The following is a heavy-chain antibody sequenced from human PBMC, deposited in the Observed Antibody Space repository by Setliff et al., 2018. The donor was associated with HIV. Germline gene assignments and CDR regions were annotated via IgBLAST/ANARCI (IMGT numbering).Heavy chain of an antibody. Sequence: SETLSLTCAVYGGSFSGYYWSWIRKTPGKGLEWIGEINHGGNTNYNPSLKRRVTMSVDTSKNQFSLKLSSVTAADTAIYYCARRPRAHGYNSCWPKFDYWGQGTLVTVSS. V-gene: IGHV4-34*01. CDR2: INHGGNT. J-gene: IGHJ4*02. D-gene: IGHD6-13*01. CDR3: ARRPRAHGYNSCWPKFDY. CDR1: GGSFSGYY.